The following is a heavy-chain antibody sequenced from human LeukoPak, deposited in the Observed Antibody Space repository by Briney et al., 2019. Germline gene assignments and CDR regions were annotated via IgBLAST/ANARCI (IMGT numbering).Heavy chain of an antibody. CDR2: LSGSSTDI. Sequence: GGSLRLSCAASGFTFSSYSMNWVRQAPGKGLEWVSSLSGSSTDIHYADSVKGRFIISRDNAKNSLYLQMNNLRVEDTAVYYCAREWELLDYWGQGTLVTVSS. J-gene: IGHJ4*02. CDR3: AREWELLDY. V-gene: IGHV3-21*01. D-gene: IGHD1-26*01. CDR1: GFTFSSYS.